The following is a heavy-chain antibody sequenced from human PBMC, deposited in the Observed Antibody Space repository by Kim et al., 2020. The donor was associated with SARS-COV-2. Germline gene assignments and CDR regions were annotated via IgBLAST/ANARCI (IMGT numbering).Heavy chain of an antibody. CDR2: INSDGSST. D-gene: IGHD2-2*01. CDR1: GFTFSSYW. CDR3: AEGGYCSSTRCSSYGMGI. V-gene: IGHV3-74*01. J-gene: IGHJ6*02. Sequence: GGSLRLSCAASGFTFSSYWMNWVRQAPGKGLEWVSRINSDGSSTRYADSVKGRFTISRDNAKNTLYLQMNRLRAEDTAVYYCAEGGYCSSTRCSSYGMGIWGAGTPLSVSS.